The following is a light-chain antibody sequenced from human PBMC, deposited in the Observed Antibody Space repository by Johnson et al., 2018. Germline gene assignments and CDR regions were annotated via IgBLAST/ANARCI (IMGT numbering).Light chain of an antibody. Sequence: QSVLTQPPSVSAAPGQKVTISCSVSSSNIGNNYVSWYQQLPGTAPKLLIYENNKRPSGIPDRFSGSKSGTSATLGITGLQTGDEAEYYCGTWDSSLSAGNVFGTGTKVTVL. CDR3: GTWDSSLSAGNV. CDR1: SSNIGNNY. CDR2: ENN. J-gene: IGLJ1*01. V-gene: IGLV1-51*02.